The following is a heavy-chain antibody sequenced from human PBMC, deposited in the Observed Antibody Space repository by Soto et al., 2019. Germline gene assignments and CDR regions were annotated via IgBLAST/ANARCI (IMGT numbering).Heavy chain of an antibody. Sequence: GGSLRLSCAASGFPLSVYVLHWVRQSPGKGLEWVALISYDGSDKNYGDSVKGRFTISRDNSKNTLYLQMDSLRAEDKAMYYCATGRKWEHSYGMDVWGKGTTITVSS. V-gene: IGHV3-30-3*01. CDR1: GFPLSVYV. CDR2: ISYDGSDK. CDR3: ATGRKWEHSYGMDV. D-gene: IGHD1-26*01. J-gene: IGHJ6*04.